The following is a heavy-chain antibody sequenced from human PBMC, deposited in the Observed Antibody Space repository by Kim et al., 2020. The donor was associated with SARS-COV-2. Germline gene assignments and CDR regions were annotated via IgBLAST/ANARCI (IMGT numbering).Heavy chain of an antibody. CDR1: GGSISSSSYY. D-gene: IGHD3-10*01. CDR2: IYYSGST. Sequence: SETLSLTCTVSGGSISSSSYYWGWIRQPPGKGLEWIGSIYYSGSTYYNPSLKSRVTISVDTSKNQFSLKLSSVTAADTAVYYCAIPNVLLWFGELGFGMDVWGQGTTVTVSS. J-gene: IGHJ6*02. V-gene: IGHV4-39*01. CDR3: AIPNVLLWFGELGFGMDV.